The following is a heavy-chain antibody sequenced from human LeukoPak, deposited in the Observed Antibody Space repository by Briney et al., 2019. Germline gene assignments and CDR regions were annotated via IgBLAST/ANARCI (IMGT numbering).Heavy chain of an antibody. V-gene: IGHV1-3*03. CDR2: INAGNGNT. CDR3: ARGPSITMVRGGQWYYYMDV. J-gene: IGHJ6*03. CDR1: GYTFTSYA. Sequence: ASVKVSCKASGYTFTSYAMHWVRQAPGQRLEWMGWINAGNGNTKYSQEFQGGVTITRDTSASTAYMELSSLRSEDMAVYYCARGPSITMVRGGQWYYYMDVWGKGTTVTISS. D-gene: IGHD3-10*01.